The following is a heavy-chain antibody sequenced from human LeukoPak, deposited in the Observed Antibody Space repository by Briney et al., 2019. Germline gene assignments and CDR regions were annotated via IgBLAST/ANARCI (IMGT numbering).Heavy chain of an antibody. CDR3: ARDAPLSDIVVVPAAHPYYYMDV. CDR1: GYTFTSYY. Sequence: APVKVSCKASGYTFTSYYMHWVRQAPGQGLEWMGIINPSGGSTSYAQKFQGRVPMTRDTSTSTVYMELSSLRSEDTAVYYCARDAPLSDIVVVPAAHPYYYMDVWGKGTTVTVSS. D-gene: IGHD2-2*01. V-gene: IGHV1-46*01. J-gene: IGHJ6*03. CDR2: INPSGGST.